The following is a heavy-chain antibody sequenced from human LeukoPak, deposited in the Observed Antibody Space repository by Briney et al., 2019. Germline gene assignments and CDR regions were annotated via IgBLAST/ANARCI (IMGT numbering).Heavy chain of an antibody. D-gene: IGHD4-23*01. V-gene: IGHV3-33*01. J-gene: IGHJ4*02. Sequence: GGSLRLSCAASGFSFSSYGMNWVRQAPGKGLEWMAVIWYDGRNKCYADSVKGRFTISRDNSKNTLYLQMNSLRAEDTAVYYCARASTVVTPPHDYWGQGTLVTVSS. CDR1: GFSFSSYG. CDR3: ARASTVVTPPHDY. CDR2: IWYDGRNK.